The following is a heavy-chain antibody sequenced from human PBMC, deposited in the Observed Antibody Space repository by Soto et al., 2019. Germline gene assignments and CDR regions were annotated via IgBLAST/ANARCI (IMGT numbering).Heavy chain of an antibody. CDR2: ISGNSGKT. J-gene: IGHJ4*02. CDR3: ALASCGGDCYSPFDY. Sequence: EVQLLESGGGFVQPGGSLRLSCTASGVGLSTYAISWVRQAPGKGLEWVSVISGNSGKTDYADSVKGRFSISRDKSENTVYLQMNRLRAEDTAVYDCALASCGGDCYSPFDYGGQGTLVTVSS. CDR1: GVGLSTYA. V-gene: IGHV3-23*01. D-gene: IGHD2-21*02.